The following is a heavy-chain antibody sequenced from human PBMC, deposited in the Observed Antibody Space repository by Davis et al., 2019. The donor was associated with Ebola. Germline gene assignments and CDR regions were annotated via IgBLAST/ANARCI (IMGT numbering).Heavy chain of an antibody. J-gene: IGHJ6*02. D-gene: IGHD6-19*01. CDR2: TYYRSRWYN. CDR1: GDSVSSNSAA. Sequence: SQTLSLTCAISGDSVSSNSAAWNWIRQSPSRGPEWLGRTYYRSRWYNDYAVSVKSRITINPDTSKNQFSLQLNSVTPEDTAVYYCARRSGWYARWDYGMDVWGQGTTVTVSS. CDR3: ARRSGWYARWDYGMDV. V-gene: IGHV6-1*01.